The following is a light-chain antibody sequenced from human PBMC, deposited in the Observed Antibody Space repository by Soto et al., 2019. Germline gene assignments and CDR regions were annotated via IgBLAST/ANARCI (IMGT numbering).Light chain of an antibody. Sequence: QSALTQPASVSGSPGQSITISCTGTSSDIGGYNYVSWYQQHPGRALKLMIYDVSNRPSGVSNRFSGSKSGNTASLTISGLQAEDEADYYCSSYTTSSTPHVVFGGGTKVTVL. CDR1: SSDIGGYNY. CDR3: SSYTTSSTPHVV. CDR2: DVS. J-gene: IGLJ2*01. V-gene: IGLV2-14*01.